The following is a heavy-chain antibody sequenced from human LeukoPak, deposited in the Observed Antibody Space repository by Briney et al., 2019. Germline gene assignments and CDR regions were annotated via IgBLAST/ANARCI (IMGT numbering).Heavy chain of an antibody. Sequence: ASVKVSCKASGYTFTSYDINWVRQATGQGLEWMGWMNPNSGNTGYAQKFQGRVTMTTDTSTSTAYMELRSLRSDDTAVYYCARSYSNYGRYFDYWGQGTLVTVSS. D-gene: IGHD4-11*01. CDR1: GYTFTSYD. CDR2: MNPNSGNT. V-gene: IGHV1-8*01. J-gene: IGHJ4*02. CDR3: ARSYSNYGRYFDY.